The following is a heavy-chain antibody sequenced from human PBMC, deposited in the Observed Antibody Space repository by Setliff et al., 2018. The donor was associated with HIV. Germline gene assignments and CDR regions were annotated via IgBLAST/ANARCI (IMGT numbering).Heavy chain of an antibody. CDR1: GFSFSSYG. V-gene: IGHV3-33*01. D-gene: IGHD5-18*01. CDR3: ARDYKVTPQFDY. Sequence: PGGSLRLSCAAAGFSFSSYGLHWVRQAPGKGLEWVAVIWYDGTNKYYVDSVKGRFTISRDNSKNTLYLQMNSLRAEDTAVYYCARDYKVTPQFDYWGQGTLVTVSS. J-gene: IGHJ4*02. CDR2: IWYDGTNK.